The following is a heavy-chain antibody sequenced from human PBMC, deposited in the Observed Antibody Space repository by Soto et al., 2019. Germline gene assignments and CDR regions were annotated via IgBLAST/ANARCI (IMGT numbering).Heavy chain of an antibody. D-gene: IGHD3-16*02. J-gene: IGHJ4*02. CDR3: ARYGGQGRGVIGDY. Sequence: PEPLSLTFTVSGDSVHRQNCHWQWNRDAPGKGPEWIGYIYYNGGTHYNPSLKSRATILLDTSTNQFSLTMTSVTAADTAVYYCARYGGQGRGVIGDYWGRGILVTVSS. CDR2: IYYNGGT. CDR1: GDSVHRQNCH. V-gene: IGHV4-61*01.